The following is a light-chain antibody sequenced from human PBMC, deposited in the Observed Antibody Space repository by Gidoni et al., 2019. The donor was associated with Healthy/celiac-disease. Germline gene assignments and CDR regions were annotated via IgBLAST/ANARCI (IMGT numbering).Light chain of an antibody. Sequence: DIQMTQSPSTLSASVGDRVTITCRASQSISSWLAWYQQKPGKATKVLIFKASSLKSGVPSRFSGSGSGTEFTLTISSLQPDDFATYYCQHYNTYVWTFGQGTKVEIK. CDR1: QSISSW. CDR2: KAS. J-gene: IGKJ1*01. CDR3: QHYNTYVWT. V-gene: IGKV1-5*03.